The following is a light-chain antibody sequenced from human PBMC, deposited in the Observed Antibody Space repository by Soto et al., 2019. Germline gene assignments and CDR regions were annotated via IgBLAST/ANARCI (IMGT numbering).Light chain of an antibody. V-gene: IGKV3-15*01. CDR2: DAS. CDR3: QQYNSWPPIT. CDR1: QSVSSY. Sequence: EIVLTQSPATLSLSPGERATLSCRASQSVSSYLLWYQQKPGQAPRLLIYDASTRATGIPDRFSGGGSGTEFTLTISSLQSEDFVVYYCQQYNSWPPITFGQGTRLENK. J-gene: IGKJ5*01.